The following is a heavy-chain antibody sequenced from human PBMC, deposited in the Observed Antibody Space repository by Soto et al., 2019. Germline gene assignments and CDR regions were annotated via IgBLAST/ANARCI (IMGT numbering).Heavy chain of an antibody. J-gene: IGHJ4*02. Sequence: ASVKVSCKASGYTFTGYYMHWVRQAPGQGLEWMGWINPNSGGTNYAQKFQGWVTMTRDTSISTAYMELSRLRSDDTAVYYCARAINWNYPNDYWGQGTLVTVSS. CDR2: INPNSGGT. CDR3: ARAINWNYPNDY. CDR1: GYTFTGYY. V-gene: IGHV1-2*04. D-gene: IGHD1-7*01.